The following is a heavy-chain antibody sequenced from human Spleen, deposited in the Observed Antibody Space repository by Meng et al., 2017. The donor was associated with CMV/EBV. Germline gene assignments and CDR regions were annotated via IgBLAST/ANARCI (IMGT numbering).Heavy chain of an antibody. V-gene: IGHV1-69*04. J-gene: IGHJ6*02. CDR2: IIPILGIA. CDR1: GGTFSRYS. D-gene: IGHD1-1*01. Sequence: SVKVSCKASGGTFSRYSISWVRQAPGQGLEWMGRIIPILGIANYAQKFQGRVTITADKSTSMAYMDLSSLRSEDTAVYYCARETKDDHNYNGMDVWGQGTTVTVSS. CDR3: ARETKDDHNYNGMDV.